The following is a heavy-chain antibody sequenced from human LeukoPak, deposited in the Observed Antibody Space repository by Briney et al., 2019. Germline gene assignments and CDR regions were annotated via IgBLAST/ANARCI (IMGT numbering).Heavy chain of an antibody. CDR3: ARHSDCSSTSCYRGAFDY. CDR2: INHSGST. D-gene: IGHD2-2*02. V-gene: IGHV4-34*01. J-gene: IGHJ4*02. CDR1: GGSFSGYY. Sequence: SETLSLTCAVYGGSFSGYYWSWIRQAPGKGLEWIGEINHSGSTNYNPSLKSRVTISVDTSKNQFSLKLSSVTAADTAVYYCARHSDCSSTSCYRGAFDYWGQGTLVTVSS.